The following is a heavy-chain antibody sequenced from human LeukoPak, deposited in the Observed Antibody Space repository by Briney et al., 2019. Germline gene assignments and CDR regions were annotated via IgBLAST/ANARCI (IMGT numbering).Heavy chain of an antibody. J-gene: IGHJ4*02. V-gene: IGHV4-59*01. CDR3: ARTGRWLQLGFDY. CDR1: GGSIRSYY. Sequence: SETPSLTCTVSGGSIRSYYWSWIRQPPGKGLEWIGYLDYSGSTNYNPSLKSRVTISGDTSKNQFSLKLRSVTAADTAVYYCARTGRWLQLGFDYWGPGTLVTVSS. D-gene: IGHD5-24*01. CDR2: LDYSGST.